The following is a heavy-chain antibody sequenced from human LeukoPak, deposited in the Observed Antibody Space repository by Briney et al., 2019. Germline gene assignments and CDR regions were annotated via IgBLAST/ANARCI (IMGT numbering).Heavy chain of an antibody. D-gene: IGHD3-10*01. Sequence: GASVKVSCKTSGYIFTANYIHWVRQAPGQGLEWMGWINPNSGGTNYAQKFQGRVTMTRDTSISTAYMELSRLRSDDTAVYYCARVRLYYYGSGSYSNWFDPWGQGTLVTVSS. V-gene: IGHV1-2*02. CDR2: INPNSGGT. J-gene: IGHJ5*02. CDR3: ARVRLYYYGSGSYSNWFDP. CDR1: GYIFTANY.